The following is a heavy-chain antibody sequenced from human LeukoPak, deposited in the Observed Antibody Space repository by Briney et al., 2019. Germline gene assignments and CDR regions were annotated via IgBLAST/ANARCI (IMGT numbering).Heavy chain of an antibody. J-gene: IGHJ4*02. Sequence: QPGRSLRLSCAASGFTFSSYGMHWVRQAPGKGLEWVALIWYDGNNKYYADSVKGRFTISRDNSKNTLYLQLNSLRAEDTAVYYCARQHCSGGDCYFFDWGQGTLVTVSP. D-gene: IGHD2-15*01. CDR3: ARQHCSGGDCYFFD. CDR1: GFTFSSYG. CDR2: IWYDGNNK. V-gene: IGHV3-33*01.